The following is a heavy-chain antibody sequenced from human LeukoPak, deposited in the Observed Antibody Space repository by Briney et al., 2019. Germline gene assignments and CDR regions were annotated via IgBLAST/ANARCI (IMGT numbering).Heavy chain of an antibody. V-gene: IGHV4-39*07. J-gene: IGHJ4*02. Sequence: ASETLSLTCTVSGGSISSSDYYWGWIRQPPGKGLEWIGSIYYSGSTYYNPSLKSRVTISVDTSKNQFSLKLSSVTAADTAVYYCARVTGYMVEDYFDYWGQGTLVTVSS. CDR1: GGSISSSDYY. CDR2: IYYSGST. D-gene: IGHD6-13*01. CDR3: ARVTGYMVEDYFDY.